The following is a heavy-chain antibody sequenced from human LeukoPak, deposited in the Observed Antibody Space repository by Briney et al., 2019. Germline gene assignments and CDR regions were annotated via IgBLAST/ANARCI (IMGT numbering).Heavy chain of an antibody. CDR3: ARVRGYGDFSTRYYFDY. V-gene: IGHV4-31*03. CDR1: GASTDSGGYY. D-gene: IGHD4-17*01. CDR2: IYYSGST. Sequence: SETLSLTCSVSGASTDSGGYYWSWIRQHAGKGLEWIGYIYYSGSTNYNPSLKSRVTISVDTSKNQFSLKLSSVTAADTAVYYCARVRGYGDFSTRYYFDYWGQGTLVTVSS. J-gene: IGHJ4*02.